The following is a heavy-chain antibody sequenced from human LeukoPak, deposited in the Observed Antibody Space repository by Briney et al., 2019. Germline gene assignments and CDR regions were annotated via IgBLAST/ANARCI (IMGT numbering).Heavy chain of an antibody. J-gene: IGHJ4*02. Sequence: QPGGSLRLSCAASGFTFSSYAMSWVRQAPGKGLEWVSAISGSGGSTYYADSVKGRFTISRDNSKNTLYLQMNSLRAEDTAVYYCAKDPASPYDSSGDLLQYYFDYWGQGTLVTVSS. CDR1: GFTFSSYA. V-gene: IGHV3-23*01. CDR3: AKDPASPYDSSGDLLQYYFDY. D-gene: IGHD3-22*01. CDR2: ISGSGGST.